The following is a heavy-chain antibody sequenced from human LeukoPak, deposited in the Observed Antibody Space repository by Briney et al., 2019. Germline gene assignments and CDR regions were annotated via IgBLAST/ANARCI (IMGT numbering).Heavy chain of an antibody. Sequence: SETLSLTCAVYGGSFSGYYWSWIRQPPGKGLEWIGEINHSGSTNYNPSLKSRVTISVDTSKNQFSLKLSSVTAADTAVYYCARRYSSSSYNWFDPWGQGTLVTVSS. J-gene: IGHJ5*02. V-gene: IGHV4-34*01. D-gene: IGHD6-13*01. CDR2: INHSGST. CDR3: ARRYSSSSYNWFDP. CDR1: GGSFSGYY.